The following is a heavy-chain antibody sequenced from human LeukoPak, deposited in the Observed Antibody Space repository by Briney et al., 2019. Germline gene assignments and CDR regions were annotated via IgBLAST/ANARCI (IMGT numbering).Heavy chain of an antibody. J-gene: IGHJ6*02. Sequence: ASVKVSCKASGYTFTSYDINWVRQATGQGLEWMGWMNPNSGNTGYAQKFQGRVTMTRNTSISTAYMELSSLRSEDTAVYYCARAKGERDIVVVPAYGVDVWGQGTTVTVSS. CDR2: MNPNSGNT. CDR3: ARAKGERDIVVVPAYGVDV. D-gene: IGHD2-2*01. CDR1: GYTFTSYD. V-gene: IGHV1-8*01.